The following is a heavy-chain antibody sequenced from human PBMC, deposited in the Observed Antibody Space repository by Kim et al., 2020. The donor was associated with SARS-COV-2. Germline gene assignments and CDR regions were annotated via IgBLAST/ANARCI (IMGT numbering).Heavy chain of an antibody. Sequence: GGSLRLSCAASGFTFSSYDMHWVRQAPGKGLEWVSAIGTDGDTYYPGYVKGRFTISRENAKNSLYLQMNSLRAGDTAVYYCARSYHSSGWYGLADYWGQGTLVTVSS. CDR3: ARSYHSSGWYGLADY. D-gene: IGHD6-19*01. J-gene: IGHJ4*02. CDR1: GFTFSSYD. V-gene: IGHV3-13*01. CDR2: IGTDGDT.